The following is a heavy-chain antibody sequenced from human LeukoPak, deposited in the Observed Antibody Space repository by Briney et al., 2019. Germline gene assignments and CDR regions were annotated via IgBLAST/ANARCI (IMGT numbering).Heavy chain of an antibody. D-gene: IGHD6-6*01. Sequence: SETLSLTCTVSGASINSGSYYWGWIRQPPGKGLEWIGGIYYRGSTFYNPSLKSRVTISVDTSKSHFSLNLSSVTAADTAVYYCARHGGQLVPPGEWSWGQGTLVTVSS. CDR1: GASINSGSYY. CDR2: IYYRGST. CDR3: ARHGGQLVPPGEWS. V-gene: IGHV4-39*01. J-gene: IGHJ4*02.